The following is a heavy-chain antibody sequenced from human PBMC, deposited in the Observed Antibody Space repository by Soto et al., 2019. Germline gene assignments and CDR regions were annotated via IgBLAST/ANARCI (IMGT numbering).Heavy chain of an antibody. V-gene: IGHV4-59*08. CDR1: GGSISSYY. J-gene: IGHJ6*03. Sequence: SETLSLTCTVSGGSISSYYWSWIRQPPGKGLEWIGYIYYSGSTNYNPSLKSRVTISVDTSKNQFSLKLSSVTAADTAVYYCARHAQNYYYMDVWGNGTTVTVSS. CDR3: ARHAQNYYYMDV. CDR2: IYYSGST.